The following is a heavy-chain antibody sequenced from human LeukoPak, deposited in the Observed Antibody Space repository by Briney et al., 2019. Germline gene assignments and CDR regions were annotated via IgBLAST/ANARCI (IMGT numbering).Heavy chain of an antibody. D-gene: IGHD6-19*01. V-gene: IGHV3-7*01. J-gene: IGHJ2*01. CDR2: IKQDGSEK. Sequence: PGGSLRLSCAASGFTFSSYWMSWVRQAPGKGLEWVANIKQDGSEKYYVDSVKGRFTISRDNAKNSLYLQMNSLRAEDTAVYYCARDQGSDSSGWPRSWYFDLWGRGTLVTVSS. CDR3: ARDQGSDSSGWPRSWYFDL. CDR1: GFTFSSYW.